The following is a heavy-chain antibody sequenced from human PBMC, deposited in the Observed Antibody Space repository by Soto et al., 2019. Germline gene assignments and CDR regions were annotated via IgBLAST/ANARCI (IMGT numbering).Heavy chain of an antibody. V-gene: IGHV4-34*01. J-gene: IGHJ3*02. CDR2: INHSGST. D-gene: IGHD3-22*01. Sequence: SQTLSLTCAVYGGSFSGYYWSWIRQPPGKGLEWIGEINHSGSTNYNPSLKSRVTISVDTSKNQFSLKLSSVTAADTAVYYCARHGGGYYRLQVAFDIWGQGTMVTVSS. CDR3: ARHGGGYYRLQVAFDI. CDR1: GGSFSGYY.